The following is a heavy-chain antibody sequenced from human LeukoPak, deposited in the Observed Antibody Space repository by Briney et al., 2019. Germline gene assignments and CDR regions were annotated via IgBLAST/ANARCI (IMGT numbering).Heavy chain of an antibody. V-gene: IGHV3-23*01. D-gene: IGHD6-6*01. CDR3: ARDGGEQLVGPFDY. CDR2: ISDSGGNT. CDR1: GFTFRNFA. J-gene: IGHJ4*02. Sequence: PGGSLRLSCAASGFTFRNFAMSWVRQAPGKGLEWVSAISDSGGNTYYADSVKGRFTISRDNSKNTLYLQMNSLRAEDTAVYYCARDGGEQLVGPFDYWGQGTLDTVSS.